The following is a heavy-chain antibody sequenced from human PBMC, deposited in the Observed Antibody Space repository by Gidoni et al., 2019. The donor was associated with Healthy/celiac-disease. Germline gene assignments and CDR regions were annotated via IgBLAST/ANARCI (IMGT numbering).Heavy chain of an antibody. CDR1: GGSISSYY. CDR2: IYYSRST. J-gene: IGHJ4*02. Sequence: QVQLQESGPGLVKPSETLSLTCTVSGGSISSYYWSWIRQPPGKGLEWIGYIYYSRSTNSNPSLRSRVTKSVDTSKNQFSLKLSSVTAADTAVYYCARENPYYYDSSGYPFDYWSQGTLVTVSS. D-gene: IGHD3-22*01. CDR3: ARENPYYYDSSGYPFDY. V-gene: IGHV4-59*01.